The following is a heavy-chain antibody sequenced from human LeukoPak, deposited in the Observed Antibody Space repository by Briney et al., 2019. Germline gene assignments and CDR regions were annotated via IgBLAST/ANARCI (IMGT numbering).Heavy chain of an antibody. CDR2: ISSNGGST. J-gene: IGHJ4*02. D-gene: IGHD3-10*01. CDR1: GFTFSSYA. CDR3: ARSKEGTSGSGRPFDY. V-gene: IGHV3-64*01. Sequence: GGSLRLSCAASGFTFSSYAMHWVRQAPGKGLEYVSAISSNGGSTYYANSVKGRFTISRDNSKNTLYLQMGSLRAEDMAVYYCARSKEGTSGSGRPFDYWGQGTLVTVSS.